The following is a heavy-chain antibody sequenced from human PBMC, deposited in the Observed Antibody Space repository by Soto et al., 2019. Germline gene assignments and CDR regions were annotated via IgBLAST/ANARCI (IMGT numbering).Heavy chain of an antibody. V-gene: IGHV1-58*01. CDR3: AAGWRAELLLDY. Sequence: QMQLVQSGPEVKKPGTSVKVSCKASGFTFTSSAVQWVRQARGQRLEWIGWIVVGSGNTNYAQKFQERVTITRDMSTSTAYMELSSLRSEDTAVYYCAAGWRAELLLDYWGQGTLVTVSS. CDR2: IVVGSGNT. J-gene: IGHJ4*02. D-gene: IGHD2-15*01. CDR1: GFTFTSSA.